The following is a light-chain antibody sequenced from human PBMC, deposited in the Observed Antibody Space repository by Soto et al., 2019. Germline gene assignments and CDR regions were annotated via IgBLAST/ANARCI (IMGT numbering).Light chain of an antibody. CDR1: QSVSSH. CDR3: QQRSNWPIT. CDR2: DAS. V-gene: IGKV3-11*01. Sequence: EIVLTQSPATLYLSPGERATLSCRASQSVSSHLAWYQHKAGQAPRLLIYDASTRATGVPARFSGSGSGTAFTLTISSLEPEDFAVYYCQQRSNWPITFGQGTRLEIK. J-gene: IGKJ5*01.